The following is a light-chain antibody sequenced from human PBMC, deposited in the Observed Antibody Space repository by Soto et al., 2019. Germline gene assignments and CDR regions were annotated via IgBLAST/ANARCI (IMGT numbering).Light chain of an antibody. V-gene: IGKV1-17*01. CDR1: QGIRND. CDR2: AAS. CDR3: LQRKTYPLA. J-gene: IGKJ4*02. Sequence: DIQMTQSPSSLSASVGDRVTITCRASQGIRNDLGWYQQKPGKAPKRLIYAASSLQSGVPSRFSGSGIGAEFPLPISTLQPEDFATYCFLQRKTYPLAFGGGTEVEI.